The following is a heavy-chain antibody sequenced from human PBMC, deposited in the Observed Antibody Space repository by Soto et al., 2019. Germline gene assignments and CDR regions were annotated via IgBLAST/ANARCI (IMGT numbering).Heavy chain of an antibody. D-gene: IGHD3-3*01. CDR3: ARGRGKLLRFLEGCTDN. J-gene: IGHJ4*02. CDR1: GYTFTSYY. V-gene: IGHV1-8*01. Sequence: ASVKVSCKASGYTFTSYYINWVRQATGQWLELMGWMNPNSGNTGYAQKFQGRVTMTRNTSIITAYMELSSLRSEDTAVYYCARGRGKLLRFLEGCTDNWGQGTLITAPQ. CDR2: MNPNSGNT.